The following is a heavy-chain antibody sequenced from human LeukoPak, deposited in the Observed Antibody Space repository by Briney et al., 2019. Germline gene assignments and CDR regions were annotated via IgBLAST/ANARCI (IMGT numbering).Heavy chain of an antibody. Sequence: GASVKVSCKASGYTFTSCGISWVRQAPGQGLEWMGWISAYNGNTNYAQKLQGRVTMTTDTSTSTAYMELRSLRSDDTAVYYCARDLITIFGVVIADAFDIWGQGTMVTVSS. J-gene: IGHJ3*02. V-gene: IGHV1-18*01. CDR1: GYTFTSCG. CDR3: ARDLITIFGVVIADAFDI. CDR2: ISAYNGNT. D-gene: IGHD3-3*01.